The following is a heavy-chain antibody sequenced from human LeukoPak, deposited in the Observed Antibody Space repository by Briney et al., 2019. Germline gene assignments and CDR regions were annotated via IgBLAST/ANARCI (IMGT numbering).Heavy chain of an antibody. Sequence: GGSLRLSCGASGFSFSDAWMSWVRQAPGKGLEWIGRIKTKTSGGTTDYIAPVKGRFTISRDNSKNTLYLQMNSLRAEDTAVYYCARDSDAFDIWGQGTMVTVSS. CDR1: GFSFSDAW. V-gene: IGHV3-15*01. J-gene: IGHJ3*02. CDR3: ARDSDAFDI. CDR2: IKTKTSGGTT.